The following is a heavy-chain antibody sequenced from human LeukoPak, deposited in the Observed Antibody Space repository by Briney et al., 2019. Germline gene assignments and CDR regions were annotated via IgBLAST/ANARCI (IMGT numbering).Heavy chain of an antibody. Sequence: GGSLRLSCATSGFTVSSNYMSWVRQAPGKGLEWVSVIYSDGGTYYADSVKGRFTISRDNSKNTLFLQMNSLRAEDTAVYYCARTLRTAAAGPLFDYWGQGTLVTASS. J-gene: IGHJ4*02. CDR2: IYSDGGT. D-gene: IGHD6-13*01. CDR1: GFTVSSNY. CDR3: ARTLRTAAAGPLFDY. V-gene: IGHV3-66*01.